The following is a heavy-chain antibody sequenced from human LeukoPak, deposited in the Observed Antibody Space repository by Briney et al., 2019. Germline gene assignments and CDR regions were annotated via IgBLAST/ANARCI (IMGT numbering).Heavy chain of an antibody. D-gene: IGHD3-22*01. Sequence: PGGSLRLSCAASGFTFSSYWMSWVRQAPGKGLEWVANIKQDGSEKYYVDSVKGRFTISRDNAKNSLYLQMNSLRAEDTAVYYCARGATYYYDNSGYYSGRELDYWGQGTLVSVSS. CDR3: ARGATYYYDNSGYYSGRELDY. V-gene: IGHV3-7*01. CDR1: GFTFSSYW. J-gene: IGHJ4*02. CDR2: IKQDGSEK.